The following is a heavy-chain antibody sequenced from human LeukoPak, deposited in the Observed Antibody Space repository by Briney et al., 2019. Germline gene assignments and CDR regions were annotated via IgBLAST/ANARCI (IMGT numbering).Heavy chain of an antibody. V-gene: IGHV1-2*02. CDR3: VKEGIAAGS. Sequence: ASVKVSCKASGYTFTLYSMHWVRQAPGQGLEWMGWINPNSGGTNYAPKFQGRVTMTRDTSISTAYMELSSLRSDDTAVYYCVKEGIAAGSWGQGTLVIVSS. CDR1: GYTFTLYS. CDR2: INPNSGGT. D-gene: IGHD6-13*01. J-gene: IGHJ4*02.